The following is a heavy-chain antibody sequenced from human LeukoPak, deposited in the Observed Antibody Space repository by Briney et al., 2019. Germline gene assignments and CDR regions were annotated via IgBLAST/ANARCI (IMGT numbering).Heavy chain of an antibody. D-gene: IGHD5-18*01. CDR3: ARDRSYGQAFDY. J-gene: IGHJ4*02. V-gene: IGHV1-18*01. CDR2: ISAYNGNT. CDR1: GGTFSSYA. Sequence: ASVKVSCKASGGTFSSYAISWVRQAPGQGLEWMGWISAYNGNTNYAQKLQGRVTMTTDTSTSTAYMELRSLRSDDTAVYYCARDRSYGQAFDYWGQGTLVTVSS.